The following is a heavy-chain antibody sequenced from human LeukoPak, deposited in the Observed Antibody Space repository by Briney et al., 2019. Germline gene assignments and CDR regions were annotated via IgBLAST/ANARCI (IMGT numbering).Heavy chain of an antibody. CDR2: IIPIFGTA. J-gene: IGHJ4*02. V-gene: IGHV1-69*13. CDR3: ARDEYCSGGSCYSLDY. D-gene: IGHD2-15*01. CDR1: GGTFSSYA. Sequence: WASVKVSCKASGGTFSSYAISWVRQAPGQGLEWMGGIIPIFGTANYAQKFQGRVTITADESTSTAYMELSSPRSEDTAVYYCARDEYCSGGSCYSLDYWGQGTLVTVSS.